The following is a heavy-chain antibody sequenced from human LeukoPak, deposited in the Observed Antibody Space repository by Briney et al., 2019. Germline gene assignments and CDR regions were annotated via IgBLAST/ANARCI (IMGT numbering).Heavy chain of an antibody. CDR3: ARWGGGVGSTGWFDP. CDR1: GFTFSSYS. J-gene: IGHJ5*02. D-gene: IGHD3-16*01. V-gene: IGHV3-21*01. CDR2: ISSSSSYI. Sequence: PGGSLRLSCAASGFTFSSYSMNWVRQAPGKGLEWVSSISSSSSYIYYADSVKGRFTISRDNAEKSLYLQMNSLRANDTAVYFCARWGGGVGSTGWFDPWGQGTLVTVSS.